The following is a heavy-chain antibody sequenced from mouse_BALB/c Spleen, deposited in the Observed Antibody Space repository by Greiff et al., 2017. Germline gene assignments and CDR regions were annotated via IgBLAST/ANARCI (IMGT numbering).Heavy chain of an antibody. CDR3: ARGGYGSSYWFAY. D-gene: IGHD1-1*01. J-gene: IGHJ3*01. V-gene: IGHV2-6-7*01. CDR1: GFSLTGYG. CDR2: IWGDGST. Sequence: VQLQQSGPGLVAPSQSLSITCTVSGFSLTGYGVNWVRQPPGKGLEWLGMIWGDGSTDYNSALKSRLSISKDNSKSQVFLKRNSLQTDDTARDYCARGGYGSSYWFAYWGQGTLVTVSA.